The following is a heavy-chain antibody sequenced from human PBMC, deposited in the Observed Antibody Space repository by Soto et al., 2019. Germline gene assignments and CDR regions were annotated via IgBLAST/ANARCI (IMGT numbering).Heavy chain of an antibody. J-gene: IGHJ4*02. CDR1: GFTFSDYA. CDR2: ISDSGAST. D-gene: IGHD2-15*01. Sequence: EVQLLESGGGLVQPGGSLRLSCAASGFTFSDYAMSWVRQAPGKGLEWVSLISDSGASTYYADSVKGRFTISRDNSKNTLYVQMNSLRAEDTAVYYCAKRACSGGSCRTDYWGQGTLVTVSS. CDR3: AKRACSGGSCRTDY. V-gene: IGHV3-23*01.